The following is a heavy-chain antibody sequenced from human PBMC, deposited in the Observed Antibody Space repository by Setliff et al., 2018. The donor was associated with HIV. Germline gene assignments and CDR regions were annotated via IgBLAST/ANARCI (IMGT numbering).Heavy chain of an antibody. V-gene: IGHV3-43*01. Sequence: GGSLRLSCAASGFTFDDYAMHWVRQAPGKGLEWVSLISWDGGSTYYADSVKGRFSISRDNAKNSLYLQMSSLRTEDTAVYFCARDPAFGAFDIWGQGTMVTVSS. CDR3: ARDPAFGAFDI. D-gene: IGHD3-10*01. J-gene: IGHJ3*02. CDR2: ISWDGGST. CDR1: GFTFDDYA.